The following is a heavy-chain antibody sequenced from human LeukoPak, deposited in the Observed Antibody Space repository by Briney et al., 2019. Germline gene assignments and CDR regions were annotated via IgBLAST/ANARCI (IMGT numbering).Heavy chain of an antibody. CDR3: ARGRRDVLRYFRYYYMDV. Sequence: SETLSLTCTVSGDFISSNDYYWGWIRQPPGKGLEWIGTIYYSGSTNYNPSLKSRVTISVDTSKNQFSLKLSSVTAADTAVYYCARGRRDVLRYFRYYYMDVWGKGTTVTVSS. CDR2: IYYSGST. V-gene: IGHV4-39*07. CDR1: GDFISSNDYY. J-gene: IGHJ6*03. D-gene: IGHD3-9*01.